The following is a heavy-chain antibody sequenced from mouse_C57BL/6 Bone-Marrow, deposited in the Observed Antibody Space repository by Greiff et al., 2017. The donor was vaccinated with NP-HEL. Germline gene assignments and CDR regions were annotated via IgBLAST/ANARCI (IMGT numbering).Heavy chain of an antibody. CDR1: GYAFSSSW. CDR3: ARPPSYDYEDY. Sequence: QVQLQQSGPELVKPGASVKISCKASGYAFSSSWMNWVKQRPGKGLEWIGRIYPGDGDTNYNGKFKGKATLTADKSSSTAYMQLSSLTSEDSAVYFCARPPSYDYEDYWGQGTTLTVSS. V-gene: IGHV1-82*01. CDR2: IYPGDGDT. J-gene: IGHJ2*01. D-gene: IGHD2-4*01.